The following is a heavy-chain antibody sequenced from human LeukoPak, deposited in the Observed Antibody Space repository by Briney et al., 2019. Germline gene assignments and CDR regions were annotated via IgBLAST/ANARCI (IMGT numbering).Heavy chain of an antibody. Sequence: GGSLRLSCAASGFTFSSYGMHWVRQAPGKGLEWVAFIRYDGSNKYYADSVKGRFTISRDNSKNTLFLQMNSLRAEDTAFYYCASWGWEFYGYWGQGTLVTVSS. D-gene: IGHD1-26*01. V-gene: IGHV3-30*02. CDR1: GFTFSSYG. CDR3: ASWGWEFYGY. J-gene: IGHJ4*02. CDR2: IRYDGSNK.